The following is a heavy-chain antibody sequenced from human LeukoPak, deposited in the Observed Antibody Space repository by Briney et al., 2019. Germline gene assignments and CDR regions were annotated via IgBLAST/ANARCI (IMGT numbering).Heavy chain of an antibody. J-gene: IGHJ6*03. Sequence: SETLSLTCAVYGGSFSGYYWSWIRQPPGKGLEWIGEINHSGSTNYNPSLKSRVTISVDTSKNQFSLKLSSVTAADTAVYYCARAQPSYCSGGSCYVYYYYMDVWGKGTTVTVSS. CDR1: GGSFSGYY. CDR3: ARAQPSYCSGGSCYVYYYYMDV. V-gene: IGHV4-34*01. D-gene: IGHD2-15*01. CDR2: INHSGST.